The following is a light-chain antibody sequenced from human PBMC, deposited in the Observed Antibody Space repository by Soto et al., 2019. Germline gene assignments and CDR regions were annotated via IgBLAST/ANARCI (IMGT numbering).Light chain of an antibody. J-gene: IGLJ2*01. CDR3: SSYTSSSTYVV. CDR2: DVS. V-gene: IGLV2-14*01. CDR1: TSDVSGYNY. Sequence: QSALTQPASVSGSPGQSITISCTGTTSDVSGYNYVSWYQQHPGKAPKLMIYDVSNRPSGVSNRFSGYKSGNTASLTISGLEAEDEADYYCSSYTSSSTYVVFGGGTKLTV.